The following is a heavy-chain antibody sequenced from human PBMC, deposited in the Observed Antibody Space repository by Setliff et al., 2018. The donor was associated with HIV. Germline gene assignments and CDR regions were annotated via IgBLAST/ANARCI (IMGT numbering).Heavy chain of an antibody. Sequence: GGSLRLSCAASGFVFTDHSLHWVRQAPGEGLEWISYISATGATVSYADSVRGRFIISRDSVRNEVYLQMKSLRVDDTALYYCVRDQLRWPERWDFDFWGQGTLVTVSS. J-gene: IGHJ4*02. CDR3: VRDQLRWPERWDFDF. V-gene: IGHV3-48*01. CDR2: ISATGATV. CDR1: GFVFTDHS. D-gene: IGHD1-26*01.